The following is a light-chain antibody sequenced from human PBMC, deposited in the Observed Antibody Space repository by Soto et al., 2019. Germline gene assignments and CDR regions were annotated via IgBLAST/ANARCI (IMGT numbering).Light chain of an antibody. J-gene: IGKJ1*01. CDR3: QQYGSSYPWT. Sequence: IVLTQSPGTLSLSPGESATLSCRASLRVTSNYLAWSQQKPGQAPRLIIYGASSRATGIPDRFSGSGSGTDFTLTIRRLEPEDVAVYYCQQYGSSYPWTFGQGTNVDIK. V-gene: IGKV3-20*01. CDR1: LRVTSNY. CDR2: GAS.